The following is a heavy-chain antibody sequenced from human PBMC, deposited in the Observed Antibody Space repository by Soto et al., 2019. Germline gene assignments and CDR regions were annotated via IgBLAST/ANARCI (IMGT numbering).Heavy chain of an antibody. V-gene: IGHV3-23*01. CDR2: IHGGGDYT. CDR3: ARHRGPVSYTTWTVDV. D-gene: IGHD3-10*01. CDR1: GFPFDCCA. J-gene: IGHJ2*01. Sequence: EVQVLESGGDLVQPGGSLRLSCAASGFPFDCCAMSWVRQAPGKGLEWVSTIHGGGDYTHYTGSVIGRFTSSRDNSRNTLQPPPISLTAADTALYSCARHRGPVSYTTWTVDVWGRGALVTGSS.